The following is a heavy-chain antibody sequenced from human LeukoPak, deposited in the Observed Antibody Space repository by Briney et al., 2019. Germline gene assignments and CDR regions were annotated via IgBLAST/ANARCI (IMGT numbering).Heavy chain of an antibody. V-gene: IGHV4-59*01. CDR2: FYYSGST. CDR3: ARGHDFWGGYYLSMEFDY. D-gene: IGHD3-3*01. J-gene: IGHJ4*02. CDR1: GGSFSSYY. Sequence: SETLSLTCTVSGGSFSSYYWSWIRQPPGKGLEWIGYFYYSGSTNYNPSLKSRVTISVDTSKNQFSLKLTSVTAADTAVYYCARGHDFWGGYYLSMEFDYWGQGTLVTVSS.